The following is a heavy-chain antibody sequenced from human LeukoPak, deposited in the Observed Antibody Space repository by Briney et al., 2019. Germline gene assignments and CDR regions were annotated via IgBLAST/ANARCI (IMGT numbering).Heavy chain of an antibody. Sequence: PSETLSLTCSVSGGSISSYYWSWIRQPPGKGLEWIGYLYYSGSTNSNPSLKSRVTMSVDTSKNQFSLKLRSVTAADTAVYYCARGGSGISSAFDIWGQGTMVTVSS. CDR3: ARGGSGISSAFDI. CDR1: GGSISSYY. CDR2: LYYSGST. J-gene: IGHJ3*02. D-gene: IGHD3-10*01. V-gene: IGHV4-59*01.